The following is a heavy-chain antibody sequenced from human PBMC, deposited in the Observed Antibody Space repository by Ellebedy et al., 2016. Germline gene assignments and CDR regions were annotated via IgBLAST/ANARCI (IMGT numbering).Heavy chain of an antibody. J-gene: IGHJ3*01. V-gene: IGHV4-59*02. CDR1: GGSVTSDY. CDR3: AKWNGGWYAFEV. D-gene: IGHD6-19*01. CDR2: VFHTGIA. Sequence: SETLSLTCIVSGGSVTSDYWNWIRRPPGKGLEWIGYVFHTGIAVYNPSLKSRVTMSVDTSKSQFSLRLTSVTAADTAVYYCAKWNGGWYAFEVWGQGTMVTVSS.